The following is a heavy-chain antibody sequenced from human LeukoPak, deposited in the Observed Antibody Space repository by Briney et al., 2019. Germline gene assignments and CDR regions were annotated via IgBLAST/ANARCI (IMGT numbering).Heavy chain of an antibody. CDR1: GFPVSSNY. Sequence: GESLKISCAASGFPVSSNYMSWVRQAPGKGLEWVSVIYSGGSTYYADSVKGRFTISRDNSKNTLYLQMNSLRAEDTAVYYCARDSGGYSHWGQGTLVTVSS. D-gene: IGHD3-22*01. V-gene: IGHV3-53*01. J-gene: IGHJ4*02. CDR3: ARDSGGYSH. CDR2: IYSGGST.